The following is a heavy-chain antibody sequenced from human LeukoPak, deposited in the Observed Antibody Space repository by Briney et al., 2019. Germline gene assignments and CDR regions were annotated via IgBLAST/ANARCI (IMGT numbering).Heavy chain of an antibody. CDR2: ISSSGSTI. J-gene: IGHJ3*02. Sequence: PGGSLRLSRAASGFTFSDYYMSWIRQAPGKGLEWVSYISSSGSTIYYADSVKGRFTISRDNAKNSLYLQMNSLRAEDTAVYYCARKWELLNGDAFDIWGQGTMVTVSS. CDR3: ARKWELLNGDAFDI. CDR1: GFTFSDYY. D-gene: IGHD1-26*01. V-gene: IGHV3-11*04.